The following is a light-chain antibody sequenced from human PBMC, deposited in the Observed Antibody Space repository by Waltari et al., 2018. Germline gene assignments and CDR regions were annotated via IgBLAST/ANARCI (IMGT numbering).Light chain of an antibody. CDR2: EVS. Sequence: QSALTQPASVSGSTGQSITISCTCTSSDVGGYNYVSWYQQHPGKAPKLMIYEVSNRPSGVSNRFSGSKSGNTASLTISGLQAEDEADYYCSSYTSSSTRVFGGGTKLTVL. CDR1: SSDVGGYNY. J-gene: IGLJ3*02. V-gene: IGLV2-14*01. CDR3: SSYTSSSTRV.